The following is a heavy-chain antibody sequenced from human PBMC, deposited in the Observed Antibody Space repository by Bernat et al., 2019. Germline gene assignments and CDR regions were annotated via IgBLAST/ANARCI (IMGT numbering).Heavy chain of an antibody. Sequence: VQLVESGGGLVKPGGSLRLSCAASGFTFSSYSMNWVRQAPGKGLEWVAVISYDGSNKYYADSVKGRFTISRDNSKNTLYLQMNSLRAEDTAVYYCAKGDSSSWYLTYYYYGMDVWGQGTTVTVSS. CDR3: AKGDSSSWYLTYYYYGMDV. J-gene: IGHJ6*02. CDR2: ISYDGSNK. D-gene: IGHD6-13*01. CDR1: GFTFSSYS. V-gene: IGHV3-30*18.